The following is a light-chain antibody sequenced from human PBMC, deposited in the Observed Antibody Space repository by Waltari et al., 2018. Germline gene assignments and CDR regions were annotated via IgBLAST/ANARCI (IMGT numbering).Light chain of an antibody. V-gene: IGKV4-1*01. CDR2: SAS. Sequence: DIVLTQSPDSLAVSLGERATINFKSSQSVLSSPNNKNYLGWYQQRPGQPPKLLITSASTRESVVPDRFSGSGLGPDFTLTSSSLQAEDVAVYFCQQCYTFPYTFGQGTKLEIK. J-gene: IGKJ2*01. CDR3: QQCYTFPYT. CDR1: QSVLSSPNNKNY.